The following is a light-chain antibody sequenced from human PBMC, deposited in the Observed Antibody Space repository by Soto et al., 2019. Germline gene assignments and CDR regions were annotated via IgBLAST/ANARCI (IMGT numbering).Light chain of an antibody. CDR3: QQLNSFPIP. J-gene: IGKJ3*01. V-gene: IGKV1-9*01. Sequence: IQLTQSPSSLSASVGDRVTISCRSSQGIANLLAWYQQKPGKAPKLLIYGASTLQSGVPSRFSGSGSGTDFTLTISSLQPEDFATYYSQQLNSFPIPFGPGTKVDIK. CDR1: QGIANL. CDR2: GAS.